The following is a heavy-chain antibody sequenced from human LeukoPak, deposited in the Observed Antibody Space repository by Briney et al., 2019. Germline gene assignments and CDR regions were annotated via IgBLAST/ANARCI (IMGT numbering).Heavy chain of an antibody. Sequence: GGSLRLSCAASGFTFDDYGMSWVRQAPGKGLEWVSGINWNGGSTGYADSVKGRFTISRDNAKNSLYLQMNSLRAEDTALYYCARDRVAAASDAFDIWGQGTMVTVSS. CDR2: INWNGGST. V-gene: IGHV3-20*04. J-gene: IGHJ3*02. CDR1: GFTFDDYG. D-gene: IGHD6-13*01. CDR3: ARDRVAAASDAFDI.